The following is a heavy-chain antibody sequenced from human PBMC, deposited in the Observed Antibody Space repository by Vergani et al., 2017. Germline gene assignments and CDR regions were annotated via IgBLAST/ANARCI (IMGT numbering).Heavy chain of an antibody. CDR3: ARARLVSGSYSGGYYYGMDV. V-gene: IGHV1-18*01. D-gene: IGHD1-26*01. J-gene: IGHJ6*02. Sequence: QVQLVQSGAEVKKPGASVKVSCKASGYTFTSYGISWVRQAPGQGLEWMGWISAYNGNTNYAQKLQGRVTMTTDTSTSTAYMELRSLRSDDTAVYYCARARLVSGSYSGGYYYGMDVWGQGTTVTVSS. CDR2: ISAYNGNT. CDR1: GYTFTSYG.